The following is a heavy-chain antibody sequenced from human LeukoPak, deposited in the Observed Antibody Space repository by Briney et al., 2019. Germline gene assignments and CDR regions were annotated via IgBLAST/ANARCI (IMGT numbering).Heavy chain of an antibody. V-gene: IGHV4-4*07. D-gene: IGHD4-17*01. Sequence: SETLSFTCTVSGGSISSYYWSWIRQPAGKGLEWIGRIYTSGSTNYNPSLKSRVTMSVDTSKNQFSLKLSSVTAADTAVYYCAKQEDYGDYFDYWGQGTLVTVSS. CDR2: IYTSGST. CDR1: GGSISSYY. CDR3: AKQEDYGDYFDY. J-gene: IGHJ4*02.